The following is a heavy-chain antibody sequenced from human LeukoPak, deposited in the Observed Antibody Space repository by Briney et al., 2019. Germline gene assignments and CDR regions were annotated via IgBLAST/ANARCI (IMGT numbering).Heavy chain of an antibody. V-gene: IGHV1-2*02. J-gene: IGHJ4*02. CDR2: MNPNSGGT. CDR1: GYTFTGYY. D-gene: IGHD6-19*01. Sequence: ASVTVSCKASGYTFTGYYMHWVRQAPGQGPEWMGWMNPNSGGTNYAQKLQGRVTMTRDTSTSTAYMELRSLRSDDTAVYYCARDPGIVVAGGFPSALWGQGTLVIVSS. CDR3: ARDPGIVVAGGFPSAL.